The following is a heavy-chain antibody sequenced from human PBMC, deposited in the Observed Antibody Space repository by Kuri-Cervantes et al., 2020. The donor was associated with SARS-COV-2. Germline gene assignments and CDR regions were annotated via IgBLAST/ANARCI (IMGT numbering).Heavy chain of an antibody. V-gene: IGHV1-69*10. CDR1: GGTFSSYA. CDR3: ASILGRYIVGEGYYGMDV. J-gene: IGHJ6*02. Sequence: SVKVSCKASGGTFSSYAISWVRQAPGQGLEWMGWISAYNGNTNYAQKFQGRVTITADKSTSTAYMELSSLRSEDTAVYYCASILGRYIVGEGYYGMDVWGQGTTVTVSS. D-gene: IGHD1-26*01. CDR2: ISAYNGNT.